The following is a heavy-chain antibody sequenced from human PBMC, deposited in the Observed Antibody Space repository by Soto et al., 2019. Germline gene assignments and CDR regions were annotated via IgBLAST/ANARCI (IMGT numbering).Heavy chain of an antibody. D-gene: IGHD4-4*01. J-gene: IGHJ4*02. Sequence: QVQLVQSGAEVKTSGASVKVYCKASGYTFTSFGISWVRQAPGQELEWMGWISAHKGNTNYVQKFQGRATMTTDSSTSTAYMELRRLRSEDTAVYYCARAPSLTVSPAEYRGQGTMVTVS. CDR3: ARAPSLTVSPAEY. CDR1: GYTFTSFG. V-gene: IGHV1-18*01. CDR2: ISAHKGNT.